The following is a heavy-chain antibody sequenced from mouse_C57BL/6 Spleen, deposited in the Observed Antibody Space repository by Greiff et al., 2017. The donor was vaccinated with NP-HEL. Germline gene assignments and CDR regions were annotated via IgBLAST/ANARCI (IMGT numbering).Heavy chain of an antibody. CDR2: ISDGGSYT. V-gene: IGHV5-4*03. J-gene: IGHJ4*01. Sequence: VMLVESGGGLVKPGGSLKLSCAASGFTFSSYAMSWVRQTPEKRLEWVATISDGGSYTYYPDNVKGRFTISRDNAKNNLYLQMSHLKSEDTAMYYCARGRLRNAMDYWGQGTSVTVSS. CDR1: GFTFSSYA. D-gene: IGHD2-4*01. CDR3: ARGRLRNAMDY.